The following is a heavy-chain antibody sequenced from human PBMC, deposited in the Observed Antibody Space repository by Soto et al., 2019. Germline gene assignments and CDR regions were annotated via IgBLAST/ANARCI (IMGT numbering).Heavy chain of an antibody. J-gene: IGHJ4*02. Sequence: QLQLQESGPGLVKPSETLSLTCTVSAGSISSSSYYWGWIRQPPGKGLEWIGSIYYSGSTDYNPSLKSRLTISVDTSKNHFSLKLTPVTAADTAVYYCARHGDPSWWLRPFDFWGQGTLVTVSS. CDR1: AGSISSSSYY. CDR2: IYYSGST. D-gene: IGHD5-12*01. CDR3: ARHGDPSWWLRPFDF. V-gene: IGHV4-39*01.